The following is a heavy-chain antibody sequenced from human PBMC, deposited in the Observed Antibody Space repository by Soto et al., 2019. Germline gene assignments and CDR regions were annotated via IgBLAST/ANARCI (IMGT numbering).Heavy chain of an antibody. V-gene: IGHV3-9*01. CDR3: AKDIRGYYYYYGMDV. CDR2: ISWNSGSI. J-gene: IGHJ6*02. Sequence: AGGSLRLSCAASGFTFDDYAMHWVRQAPGKGLEWVSGISWNSGSIGYADSVKGRFTISRDNAKNSLYLQMNSLRAEDTALYYCAKDIRGYYYYYGMDVWGQGTTVTVSS. CDR1: GFTFDDYA.